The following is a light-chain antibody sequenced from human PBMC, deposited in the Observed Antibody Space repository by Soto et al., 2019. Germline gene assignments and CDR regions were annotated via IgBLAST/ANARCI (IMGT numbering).Light chain of an antibody. J-gene: IGKJ2*01. CDR3: QQYYRYPVT. Sequence: DSQLTQYPSTLSASVGERVTITCWASQSPNNWMAWYQQKSGKAPKLLIYDVSTLASGVPSRFSGSVSGTECALTISSLQPDDSATYYCQQYYRYPVTFGQGTKVEVK. V-gene: IGKV1-5*01. CDR2: DVS. CDR1: QSPNNW.